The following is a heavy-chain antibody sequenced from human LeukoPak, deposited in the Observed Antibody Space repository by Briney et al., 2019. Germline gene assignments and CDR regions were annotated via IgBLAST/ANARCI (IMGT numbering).Heavy chain of an antibody. CDR3: AKGRFGELLGY. CDR2: IFPSGGEI. D-gene: IGHD3-10*01. Sequence: GGSLRLSCAASGFTFSTFAMIWVRQPPGKGLEWVSSIFPSGGEIHYADSVRGRFTISRDNSKSTLPLQMNSLRAEDTAIYYCAKGRFGELLGYWGQGTLVTVSS. J-gene: IGHJ4*02. V-gene: IGHV3-23*01. CDR1: GFTFSTFA.